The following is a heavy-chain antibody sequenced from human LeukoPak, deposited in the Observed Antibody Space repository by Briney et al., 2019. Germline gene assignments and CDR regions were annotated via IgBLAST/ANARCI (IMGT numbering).Heavy chain of an antibody. CDR2: INPSGGST. CDR3: ARGLAAAGKAVRDYFDY. J-gene: IGHJ4*02. D-gene: IGHD6-13*01. CDR1: GGTFSSYA. V-gene: IGHV1-46*01. Sequence: ASVKVSCKASGGTFSSYAISWVRQAPGQGLEWMGIINPSGGSTSYAQKFQGRVTMTRDTSTSTVYMELSSLRSEDTAVYYCARGLAAAGKAVRDYFDYWGQGTLVTVSS.